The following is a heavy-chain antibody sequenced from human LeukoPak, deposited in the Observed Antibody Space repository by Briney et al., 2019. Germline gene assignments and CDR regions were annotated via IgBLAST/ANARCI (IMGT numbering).Heavy chain of an antibody. J-gene: IGHJ6*03. CDR1: GGSISGYY. CDR2: IDTSGNT. D-gene: IGHD3-10*01. Sequence: SETLSLTCTVSGGSISGYYWSWIRQPAGKGLEWIGHIDTSGNTNYNPSLKSRVTMSQDTSKNQFSLGVVSVTAADTAVYYCARAASGDAVYYYGSGRRYHYYHMDVWGKGTTVTISS. CDR3: ARAASGDAVYYYGSGRRYHYYHMDV. V-gene: IGHV4-4*07.